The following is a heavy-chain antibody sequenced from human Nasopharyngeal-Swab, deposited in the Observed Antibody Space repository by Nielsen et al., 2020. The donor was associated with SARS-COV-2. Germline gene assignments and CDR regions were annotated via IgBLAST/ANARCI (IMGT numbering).Heavy chain of an antibody. CDR1: GFSFSNHG. D-gene: IGHD4-23*01. J-gene: IGHJ4*02. CDR3: ARDVYGCNDY. V-gene: IGHV3-7*01. CDR2: ILRDGQR. Sequence: ETLPLTCAASGFSFSNHGLSWVRQAPGRGPEWVATILRDGQRYYVDSVKGRFTISRDNAEDSLYLQMTSLRVEDTAVYYCARDVYGCNDYWGQGTLVTVSS.